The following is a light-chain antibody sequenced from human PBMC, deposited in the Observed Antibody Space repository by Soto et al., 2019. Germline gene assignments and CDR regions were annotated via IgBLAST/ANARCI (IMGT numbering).Light chain of an antibody. CDR2: DAS. J-gene: IGKJ1*01. Sequence: DIQMTQSPSTLSASVGDRVTITCRASQSISTWLAWYQQKPGQAPKLLIYDASSLESGVPSRFSGRGSGTEFTLTISSLQPDDFASYYCQQYNSYSWTFGQGTKVEIK. CDR3: QQYNSYSWT. V-gene: IGKV1-5*01. CDR1: QSISTW.